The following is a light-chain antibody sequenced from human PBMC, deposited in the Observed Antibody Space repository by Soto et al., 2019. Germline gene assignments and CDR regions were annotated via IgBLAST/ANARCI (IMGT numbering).Light chain of an antibody. CDR1: QSLFYSPNNKTY. J-gene: IGKJ4*01. Sequence: DIVMTQSPDSLAVSLGERATINCKSSQSLFYSPNNKTYLAWYQHKAGQSPKLLIYWASNRESGVPDRFRGSRAGTDFTLPISSLQAEDVAVYYCQQYYRVPQLTFGAGTKVEIK. CDR2: WAS. V-gene: IGKV4-1*01. CDR3: QQYYRVPQLT.